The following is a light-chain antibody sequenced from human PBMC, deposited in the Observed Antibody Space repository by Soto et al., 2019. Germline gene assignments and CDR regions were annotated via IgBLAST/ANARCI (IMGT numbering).Light chain of an antibody. CDR2: DAS. V-gene: IGKV3-11*01. J-gene: IGKJ2*01. CDR3: QQRGDWPLYT. CDR1: QSISYN. Sequence: EIVLTQSPATLSLSPGERATLSCRASQSISYNLAWYQQKPGQAPRLLMYDASNRATGVPARFSGSGSGTDFTLSISSLEPEDFAVYYCQQRGDWPLYTFGQGSRLEI.